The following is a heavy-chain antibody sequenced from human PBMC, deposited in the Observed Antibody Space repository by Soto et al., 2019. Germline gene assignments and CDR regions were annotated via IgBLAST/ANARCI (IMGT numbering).Heavy chain of an antibody. J-gene: IGHJ6*02. Sequence: EVQLVESGGGLVQPGGSLRLSCAASGFTFSSCWMSWVRQAPGKGLEWVANIKQDGSEKYYVDSVKGRFTISRDNAKNSLYLQMNSLRADDTAVYYCASLDGYNAHYGMDVWGQGTTVTVSS. V-gene: IGHV3-7*03. CDR3: ASLDGYNAHYGMDV. CDR2: IKQDGSEK. CDR1: GFTFSSCW. D-gene: IGHD5-12*01.